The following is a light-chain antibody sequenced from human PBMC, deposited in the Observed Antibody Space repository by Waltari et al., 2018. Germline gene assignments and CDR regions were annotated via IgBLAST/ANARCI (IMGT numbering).Light chain of an antibody. V-gene: IGKV3-11*01. Sequence: EIVLPQSPDTLSLSPGERATLSCRASQSVSSYLAWYQQKRGQAPRLLIYGASNRATGIPARFSGSGSGTDFTLTISTLEPEDFAVYYCQQRSNWPLTFGGGTKVEIK. CDR3: QQRSNWPLT. CDR1: QSVSSY. J-gene: IGKJ4*01. CDR2: GAS.